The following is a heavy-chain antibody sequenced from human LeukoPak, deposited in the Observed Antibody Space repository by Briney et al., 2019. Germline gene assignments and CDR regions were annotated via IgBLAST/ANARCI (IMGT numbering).Heavy chain of an antibody. CDR2: ISSSGSTI. D-gene: IGHD3-22*01. CDR3: ARESYYYDSSGYSAVDY. Sequence: GGSLRLSCAASGFTFSSYEMNWVRQAPGKGLEWVSYISSSGSTIYYADSVKGRFTISRDNAKNSLYLQMNSLRAEDTAVYYCARESYYYDSSGYSAVDYWGQGTLVTVSS. V-gene: IGHV3-48*03. CDR1: GFTFSSYE. J-gene: IGHJ4*02.